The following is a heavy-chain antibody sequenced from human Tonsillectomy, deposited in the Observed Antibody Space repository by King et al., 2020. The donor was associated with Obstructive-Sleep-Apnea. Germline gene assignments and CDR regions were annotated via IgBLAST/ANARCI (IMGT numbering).Heavy chain of an antibody. D-gene: IGHD1-1*01. V-gene: IGHV3-30*04. J-gene: IGHJ4*02. CDR1: GFTFSHYS. CDR3: ARWATRGVQFPVKGGYFDY. CDR2: ISYDGSNT. Sequence: VQLVESGGGVVQPGRSLRLSCAASGFTFSHYSMHWVRQAPGKGLEWVAVISYDGSNTYYADSVKGRFTISRDNSNNTLFLQMNSLGAEGTAVYYCARWATRGVQFPVKGGYFDYWGQGTLVTVSS.